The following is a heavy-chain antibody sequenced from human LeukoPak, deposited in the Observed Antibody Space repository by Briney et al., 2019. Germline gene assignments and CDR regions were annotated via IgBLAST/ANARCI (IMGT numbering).Heavy chain of an antibody. J-gene: IGHJ6*03. CDR1: GGSFSGYY. CDR3: ARGPIAARRALVRYYYYMDV. V-gene: IGHV4-34*01. Sequence: PSETLSLTCAVYGGSFSGYYWSWISQPPGKGLEWVGEINHSGSTNYNPSLKSRVTISVDTSKNQFSLKLSSVTAADTAVYYCARGPIAARRALVRYYYYMDVWGKGTTVTVSS. D-gene: IGHD6-6*01. CDR2: INHSGST.